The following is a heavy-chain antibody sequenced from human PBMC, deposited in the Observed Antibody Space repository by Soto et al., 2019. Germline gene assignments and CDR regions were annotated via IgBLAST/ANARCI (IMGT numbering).Heavy chain of an antibody. CDR2: TYYRSKWYV. CDR1: GDSVSSNTAA. Sequence: SQTLSLTCAISGDSVSSNTAAWNWVRQSPSRGLEWLGRTYYRSKWYVDYAIFVKSRITVNPDTSTNQFSLQLNLVTPEDTAIYYCTRDPSYCNGCHENWGQGAQVTVSS. D-gene: IGHD2-15*01. CDR3: TRDPSYCNGCHEN. V-gene: IGHV6-1*01. J-gene: IGHJ4*02.